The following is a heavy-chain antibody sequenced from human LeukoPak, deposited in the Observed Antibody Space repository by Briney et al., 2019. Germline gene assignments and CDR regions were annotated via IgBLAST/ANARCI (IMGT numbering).Heavy chain of an antibody. V-gene: IGHV1-2*02. CDR1: GYTFTGYY. J-gene: IGHJ4*02. CDR3: ARGYGSGSRPFDY. D-gene: IGHD3-10*01. Sequence: ASVKVSCKASGYTFTGYYIHWVRQAPGQGLEWMGWINPNSGGTNYAQKFQGRVTMTRDTSISTAYMELSRLRSDDTAVYYCARGYGSGSRPFDYWGQGTLVTVSS. CDR2: INPNSGGT.